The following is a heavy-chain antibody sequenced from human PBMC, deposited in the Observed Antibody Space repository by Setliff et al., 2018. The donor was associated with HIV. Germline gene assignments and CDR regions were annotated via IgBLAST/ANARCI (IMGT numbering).Heavy chain of an antibody. CDR2: INPNSGDT. D-gene: IGHD6-19*01. CDR3: ARDQEAVAPSAAFDI. J-gene: IGHJ3*02. V-gene: IGHV1-2*02. CDR1: GYTFTGYY. Sequence: SVKVSCKASGYTFTGYYIHWVRQAPGQGLEWMGWINPNSGDTNYAQNFQGRVTMTRDTSISTAYMELRSLRSDDTAVYYCARDQEAVAPSAAFDIWGQGTMVT.